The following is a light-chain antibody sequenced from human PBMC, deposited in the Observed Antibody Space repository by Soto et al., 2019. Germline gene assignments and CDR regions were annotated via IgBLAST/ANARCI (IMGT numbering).Light chain of an antibody. V-gene: IGKV3-11*01. CDR1: QSVSSDY. J-gene: IGKJ5*01. CDR2: GSS. CDR3: QQRSNSIT. Sequence: DIVMTQSPDSLAVSLGERATLSCMASQSVSSDYLAWYQQKPGQAPRLLIYGSSTRATGVPARFSGSGSGTDFTLTISSLEPEDFAVYYCQQRSNSITFGQGTRLEIK.